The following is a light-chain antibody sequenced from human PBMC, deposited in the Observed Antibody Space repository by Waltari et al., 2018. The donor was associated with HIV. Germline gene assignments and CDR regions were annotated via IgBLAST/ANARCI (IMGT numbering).Light chain of an antibody. J-gene: IGLJ2*01. CDR2: DNN. Sequence: QSVLTQPPSASGTPGQRVTISCSGRRSNIGSNPVSWYQQLPGTAPKLPISDNNQRPSGVPDRFSGSKSGTSASLAISGLQSEDEGDYYCAAWDDSLDGLFGGGTKLTV. CDR1: RSNIGSNP. V-gene: IGLV1-44*01. CDR3: AAWDDSLDGL.